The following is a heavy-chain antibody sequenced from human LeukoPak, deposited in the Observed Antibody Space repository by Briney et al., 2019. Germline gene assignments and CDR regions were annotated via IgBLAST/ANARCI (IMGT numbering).Heavy chain of an antibody. J-gene: IGHJ6*03. CDR1: GFTVSSNY. V-gene: IGHV3-53*01. CDR3: ARVLYTAMEPSDMDV. D-gene: IGHD5-18*01. Sequence: GGSLRLSCAASGFTVSSNYMSWVRQAPGKGLEWVSVTYSGGSTYYADSVKGRFTISRDNSKNTLYPQMNSLRAEDTAVYYCARVLYTAMEPSDMDVWGKGTTVTVSS. CDR2: TYSGGST.